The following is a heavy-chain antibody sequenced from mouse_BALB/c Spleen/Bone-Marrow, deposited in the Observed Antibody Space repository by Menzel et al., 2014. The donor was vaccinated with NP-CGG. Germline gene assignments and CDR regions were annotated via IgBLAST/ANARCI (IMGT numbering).Heavy chain of an antibody. Sequence: VQLKESGPSLVKPSQTLSLTCSVTGDPITSGYWNWIRKFPGNKLEYMGYITYSGNTYYNPSLISRISITRDTSKNQYYLQLNSVTTEDTATYYRTRDYYGPWGQGTTLTVSS. V-gene: IGHV3-8*02. CDR3: TRDYYGP. CDR1: GDPITSGY. D-gene: IGHD1-2*01. J-gene: IGHJ2*01. CDR2: ITYSGNT.